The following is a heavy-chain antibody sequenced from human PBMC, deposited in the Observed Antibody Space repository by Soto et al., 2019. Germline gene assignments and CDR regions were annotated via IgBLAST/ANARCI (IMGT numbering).Heavy chain of an antibody. J-gene: IGHJ5*02. CDR3: ASDPSSQGPYNWFDP. Sequence: QVQLVQSGAEVKKPGASVKVSCKASGYTFNGYYMHWVRQAPGQGLEWMGWINPNSGGTNYAQKFKCRGSMTRDTSKSTAYTELGRLRSDDTAVYDCASDPSSQGPYNWFDPWGQGTLVTVSS. D-gene: IGHD6-13*01. CDR2: INPNSGGT. V-gene: IGHV1-2*02. CDR1: GYTFNGYY.